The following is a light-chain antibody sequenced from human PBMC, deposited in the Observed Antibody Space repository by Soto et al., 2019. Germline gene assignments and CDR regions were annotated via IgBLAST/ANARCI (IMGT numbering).Light chain of an antibody. CDR2: YPS. V-gene: IGKV3-15*01. J-gene: IGKJ3*01. CDR1: ESVHNN. Sequence: EMVMTQSPATLSVSTGERVTLSCSASESVHNNLAWYQQKPGHGHSLLNYYPSTRVTGVPDRFSGSGSGTEFTFSIRSLQSEDLGVYYCQHCSNWSPTFGPGAKL. CDR3: QHCSNWSPT.